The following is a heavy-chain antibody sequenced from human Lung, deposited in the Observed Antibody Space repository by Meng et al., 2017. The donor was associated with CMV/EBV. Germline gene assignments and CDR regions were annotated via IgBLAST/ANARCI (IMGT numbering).Heavy chain of an antibody. D-gene: IGHD4-23*01. CDR3: ARGSYGVNSDYFYFYVMDV. CDR2: TIPIFGSA. V-gene: IGHV1-69*05. Sequence: SVXVFCKASGGTFSSYGFTWVRQAPGQGLEWIGGTIPIFGSANYAQSFQGRVAISTDESTSTAYMELSSLRSDDTAVYYCARGSYGVNSDYFYFYVMDVWGQGTTVTVSS. J-gene: IGHJ6*02. CDR1: GGTFSSYG.